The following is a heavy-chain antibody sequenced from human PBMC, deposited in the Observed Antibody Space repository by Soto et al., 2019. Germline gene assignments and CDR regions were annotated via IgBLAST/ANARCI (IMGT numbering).Heavy chain of an antibody. J-gene: IGHJ4*02. Sequence: GGSLRLSCAASGFTFSNAWMSWVRQAPGKGLEWVGRIKSKTDGGTTDYAAPVKGRLTISRDDSKNTLYLQMNSLKTEDTAVYYCTTDRVFRSNGGGYWGQGTLVTVSS. CDR3: TTDRVFRSNGGGY. CDR1: GFTFSNAW. V-gene: IGHV3-15*01. CDR2: IKSKTDGGTT. D-gene: IGHD2-8*01.